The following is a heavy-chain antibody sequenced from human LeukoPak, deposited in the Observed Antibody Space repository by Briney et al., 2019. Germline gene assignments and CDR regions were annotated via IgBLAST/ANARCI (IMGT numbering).Heavy chain of an antibody. V-gene: IGHV1-2*04. Sequence: ASVKVSCRASGYTFTGYYMHWVRQAPGQGLEWMGWINPNSGGTNYAQKFQGWVTMTRDTSISTAYMELSRLRSDDTAVYYCARDGGAAAGVGDWFDPWGQGTLVTVSS. CDR1: GYTFTGYY. CDR3: ARDGGAAAGVGDWFDP. D-gene: IGHD6-13*01. CDR2: INPNSGGT. J-gene: IGHJ5*02.